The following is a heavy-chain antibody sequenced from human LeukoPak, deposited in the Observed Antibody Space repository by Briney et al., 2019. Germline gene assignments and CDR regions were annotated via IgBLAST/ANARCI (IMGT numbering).Heavy chain of an antibody. V-gene: IGHV3-30*18. Sequence: GRSLRLSCAASGFTFSSYGMHWVRQAPGKGLEWVAVISYDGSNKYYADSVKGRFTISRDNSKNTLYLQMNSLRAEDTAVYYCAEEQPIAARRSLPGYWGQGTLVTVSS. CDR1: GFTFSSYG. CDR3: AEEQPIAARRSLPGY. J-gene: IGHJ4*02. D-gene: IGHD6-6*01. CDR2: ISYDGSNK.